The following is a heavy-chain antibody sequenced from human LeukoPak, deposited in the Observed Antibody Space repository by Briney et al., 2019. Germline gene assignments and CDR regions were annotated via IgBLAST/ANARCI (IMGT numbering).Heavy chain of an antibody. CDR3: ARGLGYCSSTSC. D-gene: IGHD2-2*01. Sequence: GGSLRLSCAASGFTFNSYEMNWVRQAPGKGLEWVSYISSSGSTIYYADSVKGRFTISRDNAKNSLYLQMNSLRAEDTAVYYCARGLGYCSSTSCWGQGTLVTVSS. J-gene: IGHJ4*02. CDR2: ISSSGSTI. V-gene: IGHV3-48*03. CDR1: GFTFNSYE.